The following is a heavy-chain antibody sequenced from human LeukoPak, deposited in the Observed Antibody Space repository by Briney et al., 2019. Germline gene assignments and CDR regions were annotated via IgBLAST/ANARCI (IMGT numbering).Heavy chain of an antibody. V-gene: IGHV4-38-2*02. J-gene: IGHJ5*02. D-gene: IGHD3-16*02. CDR2: INHSGST. CDR3: ARHGPFMITFGGVIDYNWFDP. Sequence: LETLSLTCTVSGYSISSAYYWGWIRQPPGKGLEWIGEINHSGSTNYNPSLKSRVTISVDTPKNQFSLKLSSVTAADTAVYYCARHGPFMITFGGVIDYNWFDPWGQGTLVTVSS. CDR1: GYSISSAYY.